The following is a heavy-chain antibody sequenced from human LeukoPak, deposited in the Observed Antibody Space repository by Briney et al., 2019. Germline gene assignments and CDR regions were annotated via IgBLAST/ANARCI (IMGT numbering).Heavy chain of an antibody. CDR1: GYTFTSYG. D-gene: IGHD3-10*01. CDR2: ISAYNGNT. Sequence: ASVKVSCKASGYTFTSYGISWVRQAPGQGLEWMGWISAYNGNTNYAQKLQGRVTMTTVTSTSTAYMELRSLRSDDTAVYYCARGGRYYGSGSYSSFDYWGQGTLVTVSS. V-gene: IGHV1-18*01. J-gene: IGHJ4*02. CDR3: ARGGRYYGSGSYSSFDY.